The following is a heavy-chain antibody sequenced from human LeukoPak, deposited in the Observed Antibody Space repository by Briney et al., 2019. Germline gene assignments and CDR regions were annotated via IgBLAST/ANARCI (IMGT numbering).Heavy chain of an antibody. Sequence: GGSLRLSCAASGFTFSSYSMNWVRQAPGKGLEWVSSISSSSSYIYYADSVKGRFTISRDNAKNSLYLQMNSLRAEDTAVYYCARGGRYCSGGSCYNYYYMDVRGKGTTVTISS. D-gene: IGHD2-15*01. V-gene: IGHV3-21*01. CDR2: ISSSSSYI. J-gene: IGHJ6*03. CDR1: GFTFSSYS. CDR3: ARGGRYCSGGSCYNYYYMDV.